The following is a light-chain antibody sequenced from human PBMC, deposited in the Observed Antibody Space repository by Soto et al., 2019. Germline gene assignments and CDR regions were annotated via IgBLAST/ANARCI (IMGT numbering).Light chain of an antibody. V-gene: IGKV1-6*01. J-gene: IGKJ1*01. CDR1: QGIRSD. Sequence: IQMTQSPSSSSASVGDRVTITCRASQGIRSDLGWYQQKPGEVPRLLIYNASTLQSGVPSRFSGSASGAVFTLTISSLQPEDSAAYYCLHDYNYPQTFGQGTKVEIK. CDR2: NAS. CDR3: LHDYNYPQT.